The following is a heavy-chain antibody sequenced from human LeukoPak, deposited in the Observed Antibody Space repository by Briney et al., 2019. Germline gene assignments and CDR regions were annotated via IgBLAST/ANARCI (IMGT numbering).Heavy chain of an antibody. D-gene: IGHD2-15*01. CDR2: INPSGGST. Sequence: ASVKVSCKVSGYTLTELSMHWVRQAPGQGLEWMGIINPSGGSTSYAQKFQGRVTMTRDTSTSTVYMELSSLRSEDTAVYYCARAATGDYWGQGTLVTVSS. V-gene: IGHV1-46*01. J-gene: IGHJ4*02. CDR1: GYTLTELS. CDR3: ARAATGDY.